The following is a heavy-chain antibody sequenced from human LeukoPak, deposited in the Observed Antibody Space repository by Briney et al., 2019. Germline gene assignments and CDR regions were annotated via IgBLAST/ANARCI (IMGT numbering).Heavy chain of an antibody. Sequence: GGSLRLSCVASGFIFQNYGLSWVRQAPGKGLEWVSTISGSGLSTWYADSVKGRFTISRDNSKDTLYLQMDTLRADDSAMYFCANQFICSGIRSDDWGQGTPVIVSS. D-gene: IGHD3-10*02. V-gene: IGHV3-23*01. J-gene: IGHJ4*02. CDR3: ANQFICSGIRSDD. CDR2: ISGSGLST. CDR1: GFIFQNYG.